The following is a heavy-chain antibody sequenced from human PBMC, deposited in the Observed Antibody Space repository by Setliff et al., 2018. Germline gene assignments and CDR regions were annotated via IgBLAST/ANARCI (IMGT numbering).Heavy chain of an antibody. D-gene: IGHD3-10*01. J-gene: IGHJ6*03. Sequence: SETLSLTCTVSGVSVASHYWSWIRQAPGTGLEWIAYVHDNGTTNYNPSLKSRATISIDKSKNHFSLRVTSVTAADTAVYFCARGITYYYHMDLWGTGTTVTVSS. CDR2: VHDNGTT. V-gene: IGHV4-59*02. CDR1: GVSVASHY. CDR3: ARGITYYYHMDL.